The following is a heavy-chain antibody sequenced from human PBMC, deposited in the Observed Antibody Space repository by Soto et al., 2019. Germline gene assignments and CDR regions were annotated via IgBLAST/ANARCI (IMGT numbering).Heavy chain of an antibody. V-gene: IGHV1-69*01. D-gene: IGHD5-18*01. CDR3: ARSVRRDTAMVNWFDP. CDR1: GGTFSSYA. Sequence: QVQLVQSGPEVKKPGSSVKVSCKASGGTFSSYAISWVRQAPGQGLEWMGGIIPIFGTANSAQKFQGRVTITADETKSTAYMELSSLRSEDAAVYYCARSVRRDTAMVNWFDPWGQGTLVTVSS. J-gene: IGHJ5*02. CDR2: IIPIFGTA.